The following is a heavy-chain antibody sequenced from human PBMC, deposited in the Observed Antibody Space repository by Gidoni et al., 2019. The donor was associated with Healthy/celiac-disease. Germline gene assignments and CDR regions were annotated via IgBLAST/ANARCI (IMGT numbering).Heavy chain of an antibody. CDR2: ISYDGSNK. J-gene: IGHJ4*02. Sequence: QVQLVESGGGVVQPGRSLRLSCAASGFPFSGYAMHWVRQAPGKGLEWVAVISYDGSNKYYADSVKGRFTISRDNSKNTLYLQMNSLRAEDTAVYYCARGLITFGGVMGPFDYWGQGTLVTVSS. CDR3: ARGLITFGGVMGPFDY. V-gene: IGHV3-30-3*01. CDR1: GFPFSGYA. D-gene: IGHD3-16*01.